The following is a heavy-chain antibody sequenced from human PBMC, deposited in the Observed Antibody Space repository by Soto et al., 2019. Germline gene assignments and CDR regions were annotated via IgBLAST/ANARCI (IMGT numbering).Heavy chain of an antibody. CDR3: ARLGSSWYYFDY. CDR2: IYYSGST. V-gene: IGHV4-39*01. J-gene: IGHJ4*02. CDR1: GGSISSSSYY. D-gene: IGHD6-13*01. Sequence: SETLSLTCTVSGGSISSSSYYWGWIRQPPGKGLEWIGSIYYSGSTYYNPSLKSRVTISVDTSKNQFSLKLSSVTAADTAVYYCARLGSSWYYFDYWGQGTLVTVSS.